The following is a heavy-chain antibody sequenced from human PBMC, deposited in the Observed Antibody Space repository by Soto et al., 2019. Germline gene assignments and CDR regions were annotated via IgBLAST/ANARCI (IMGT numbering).Heavy chain of an antibody. V-gene: IGHV3-21*01. D-gene: IGHD2-2*01. CDR3: ARDDPAEIVVVPAAMRGDYYYYMDV. Sequence: GGSLRLSCAASGFTFSSYSMNWVRQAPGKGLEWVSSISSSSSYIYYADSVKGRFTISRDNAKNSLYLQMNSLRAEDTAVYYCARDDPAEIVVVPAAMRGDYYYYMDVWGKGTTVTVSS. CDR1: GFTFSSYS. CDR2: ISSSSSYI. J-gene: IGHJ6*03.